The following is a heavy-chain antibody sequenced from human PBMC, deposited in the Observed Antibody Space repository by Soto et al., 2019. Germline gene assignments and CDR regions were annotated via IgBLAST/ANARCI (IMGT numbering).Heavy chain of an antibody. CDR1: GCSISSSSYY. J-gene: IGHJ6*02. Sequence: SETLSLTCTVSGCSISSSSYYWVWIRQPPGKGLEWIGSIYYSGSTYYNPSLKSRVTISVDTSKNQFSLKLSSVTAADTAVYYCASGAAAGSSYYYGMDVWGQGTTVTVSS. V-gene: IGHV4-39*01. CDR2: IYYSGST. CDR3: ASGAAAGSSYYYGMDV. D-gene: IGHD6-13*01.